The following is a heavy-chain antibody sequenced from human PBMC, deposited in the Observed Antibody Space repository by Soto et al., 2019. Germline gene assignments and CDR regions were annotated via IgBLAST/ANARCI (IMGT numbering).Heavy chain of an antibody. CDR2: IYRTGST. V-gene: IGHV4-4*02. CDR3: AGRDPGTSFDY. Sequence: PSETLSLTCAVSGGSFTSNNWWTWVRQPPGQGLEWIGEIYRTGSTNYKPSLKSRVTISLDKSENQFSLKVTSLTAADTAVYYCAGRDPGTSFDYWGQGTLVTAPQ. D-gene: IGHD1-7*01. J-gene: IGHJ4*02. CDR1: GGSFTSNNW.